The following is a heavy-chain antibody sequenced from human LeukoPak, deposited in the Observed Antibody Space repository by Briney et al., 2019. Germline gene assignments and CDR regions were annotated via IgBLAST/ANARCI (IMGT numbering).Heavy chain of an antibody. D-gene: IGHD2-15*01. Sequence: PGGSLRLSCAASGFTFSSYGMHWVRQAPGKGLEWVAVISYDGSNKYYADSVKGRFTISRDNAKNSLYLQMNSLRAEDTATYYCVRDRGYCSGGTCYALWDYWGQGTLVTVSS. CDR3: VRDRGYCSGGTCYALWDY. J-gene: IGHJ4*02. CDR1: GFTFSSYG. V-gene: IGHV3-30*03. CDR2: ISYDGSNK.